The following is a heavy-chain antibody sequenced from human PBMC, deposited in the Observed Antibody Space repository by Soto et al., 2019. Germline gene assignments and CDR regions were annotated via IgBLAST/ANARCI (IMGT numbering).Heavy chain of an antibody. V-gene: IGHV3-23*01. J-gene: IGHJ4*02. D-gene: IGHD3-16*01. Sequence: EVQLLESGGGLVQPGGSLRVSCAASGFSFSNYAMIWVRQAPGKGLEWVSDISSGGDATYYADSVKGRFTISRDNSKNTLYLQMNSLRAEDTAVYYCAKGGWGMVTDYWGPGALVTVS. CDR3: AKGGWGMVTDY. CDR1: GFSFSNYA. CDR2: ISSGGDAT.